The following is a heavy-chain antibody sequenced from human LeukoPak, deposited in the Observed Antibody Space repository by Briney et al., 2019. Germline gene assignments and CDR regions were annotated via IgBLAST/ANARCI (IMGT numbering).Heavy chain of an antibody. J-gene: IGHJ6*02. CDR3: VRHVAGTCSGGTCYRFYV. V-gene: IGHV4-31*11. D-gene: IGHD2-15*01. CDR2: INYRGST. Sequence: SEALSLTCVVSGGSISSSINYWSWIRQHPGKGLEWIGYINYRGSTYYKMSLESRVTISVDTSKNQFSLKLSSVTAADTAVYFCVRHVAGTCSGGTCYRFYVWGQGTTVTVSS. CDR1: GGSISSSINY.